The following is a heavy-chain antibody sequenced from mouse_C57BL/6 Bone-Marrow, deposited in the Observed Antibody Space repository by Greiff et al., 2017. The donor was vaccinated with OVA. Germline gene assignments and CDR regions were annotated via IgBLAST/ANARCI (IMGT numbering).Heavy chain of an antibody. CDR3: ARPNGSSYVAAMDY. Sequence: QVQLQQPGAELVRPGPSVKLSCKASGYTFTSYWMHWVKQRPGQGLEWIGVIDPSDSYTNYNQKFTGKATLTVDTSSSTAYMQLSSLTSEHAAVXYCARPNGSSYVAAMDYWGQGTSVTVSS. V-gene: IGHV1-59*01. CDR1: GYTFTSYW. D-gene: IGHD1-1*01. J-gene: IGHJ4*01. CDR2: IDPSDSYT.